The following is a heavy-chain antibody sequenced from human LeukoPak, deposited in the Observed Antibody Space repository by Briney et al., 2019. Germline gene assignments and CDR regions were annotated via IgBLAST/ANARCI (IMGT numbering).Heavy chain of an antibody. V-gene: IGHV3-21*01. Sequence: GGSLRLSCAASGFTFSSYSMNWVRQAPGKGLEWVSSISSSSTYIYYADSVKGRFTISRDNAKNSLYLQMNSLRAEDTAVYYCAREDSYGFGNDYWGQGTLVTVSS. CDR3: AREDSYGFGNDY. CDR2: ISSSSTYI. J-gene: IGHJ4*02. D-gene: IGHD5-18*01. CDR1: GFTFSSYS.